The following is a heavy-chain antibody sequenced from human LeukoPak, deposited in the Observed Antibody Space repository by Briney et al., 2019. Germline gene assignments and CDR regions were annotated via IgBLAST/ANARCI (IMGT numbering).Heavy chain of an antibody. CDR2: ISANNGNT. J-gene: IGHJ4*02. D-gene: IGHD3-3*01. Sequence: ASVKVSCRACVYSYIKFGISGVRRARGQGLEGVGWISANNGNTNYAQKLQARLTLTTDASTSTAFMELRSLRSDDTAVYCCARGLPNYNVFWSAEYVFWGQGTLVTVSS. V-gene: IGHV1-18*01. CDR3: ARGLPNYNVFWSAEYVF. CDR1: VYSYIKFG.